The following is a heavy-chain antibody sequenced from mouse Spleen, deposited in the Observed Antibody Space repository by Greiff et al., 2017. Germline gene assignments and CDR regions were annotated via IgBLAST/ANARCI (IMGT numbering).Heavy chain of an antibody. J-gene: IGHJ4*01. CDR3: ARQDYGNLYAMDY. CDR2: ISSGGGNT. CDR1: GFTFSSYT. Sequence: EVQLVESGGGLVKPGGSLKLSCAASGFTFSSYTMSWVRQTPAKRLEWVATISSGGGNTYYPDSVKGRFTISRDNARNTLYLQMSSLRSEDTAMYYCARQDYGNLYAMDYWGQGTSVTVSS. D-gene: IGHD2-1*01. V-gene: IGHV5-9*04.